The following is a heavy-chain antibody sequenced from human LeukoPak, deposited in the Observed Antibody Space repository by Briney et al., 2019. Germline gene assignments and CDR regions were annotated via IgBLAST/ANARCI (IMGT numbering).Heavy chain of an antibody. J-gene: IGHJ4*02. D-gene: IGHD5-12*01. Sequence: SETLSLTCAVYGGSSSGYYWSWIRQPPGKGLEWIGEINHSGSTNYNPSLKSRVTISVDTSKNQFSLKLSSVTAADTAVYYCARGRKRYFLATFDYWGQGTLVTVSS. CDR3: ARGRKRYFLATFDY. CDR2: INHSGST. CDR1: GGSSSGYY. V-gene: IGHV4-34*01.